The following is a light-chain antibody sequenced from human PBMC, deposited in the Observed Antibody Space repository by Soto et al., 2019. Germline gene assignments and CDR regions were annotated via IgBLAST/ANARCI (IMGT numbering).Light chain of an antibody. CDR1: SSTLEDNY. V-gene: IGLV1-51*01. CDR3: GTWDSSLSAVV. Sequence: QSVLTQPPSVSAAPGQKVTISCSGSSSTLEDNYVSWYQQLPGTAPKLLIYDNNKRPSGIPDRFSGSKSGTSATLGITGLQAGDEADYYCGTWDSSLSAVVFGGGTKLTVL. CDR2: DNN. J-gene: IGLJ3*02.